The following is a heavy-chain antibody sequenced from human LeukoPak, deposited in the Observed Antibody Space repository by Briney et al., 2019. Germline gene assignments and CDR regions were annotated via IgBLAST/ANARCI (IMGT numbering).Heavy chain of an antibody. CDR2: IYNTVST. CDR1: GGSISGYY. D-gene: IGHD3-10*01. CDR3: ARLWYGESSFDY. V-gene: IGHV4-59*01. J-gene: IGHJ4*02. Sequence: SETLSLTCTVSGGSISGYYWSWTRQPPGKGLEWIGYIYNTVSTNSNPSLKSRVTISEDTSKNQFSLKLTSVTAADTAVYYCARLWYGESSFDYWGQGSLVTVSS.